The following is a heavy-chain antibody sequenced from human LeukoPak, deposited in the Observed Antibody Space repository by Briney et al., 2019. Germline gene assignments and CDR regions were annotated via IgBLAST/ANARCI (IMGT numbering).Heavy chain of an antibody. J-gene: IGHJ4*02. CDR1: GYSISSGYY. V-gene: IGHV4-38-2*02. CDR3: ARALPMVRGVVDY. D-gene: IGHD3-10*01. Sequence: SETLSLTCTVSGYSISSGYYWSWIRQPPGKGLEWFGEINHSGSTNYNPSLKSRVTISVDTSKNQFSLKLSSVTAADTAVYYCARALPMVRGVVDYWGQGTLVTVSS. CDR2: INHSGST.